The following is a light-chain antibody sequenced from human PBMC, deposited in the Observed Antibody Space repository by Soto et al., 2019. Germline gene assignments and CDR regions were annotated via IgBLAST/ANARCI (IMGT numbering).Light chain of an antibody. V-gene: IGKV3-15*01. CDR3: QQYNNWPLT. Sequence: EIVMTQSPATLSVSPGERATLSCRASQSVSSNLAWYQQKPGQDPRLLIYGASTSATGIPARFSGSGSGTEFTLTISSLQSEDFAVYYCQQYNNWPLTFGGGTKVEIK. J-gene: IGKJ4*01. CDR1: QSVSSN. CDR2: GAS.